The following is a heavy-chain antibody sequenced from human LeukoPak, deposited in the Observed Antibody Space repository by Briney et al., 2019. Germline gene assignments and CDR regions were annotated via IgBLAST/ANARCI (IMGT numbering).Heavy chain of an antibody. V-gene: IGHV3-30-3*01. CDR2: ISYDGSNK. CDR3: ARDLYSYGDFDY. D-gene: IGHD5-18*01. CDR1: GFTFSSYA. Sequence: GGSLRLSCAASGFTFSSYAMHWVRQAPGKGLEWVAVISYDGSNKYYADPVKGRFTISRDNSKNTLYLQMNSLRAEDTAVYYCARDLYSYGDFDYWGQGTLVTVSS. J-gene: IGHJ4*02.